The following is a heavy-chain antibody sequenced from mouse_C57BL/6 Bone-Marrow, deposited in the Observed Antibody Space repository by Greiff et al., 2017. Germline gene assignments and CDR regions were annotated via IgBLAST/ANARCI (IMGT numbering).Heavy chain of an antibody. CDR2: INPYNGDT. J-gene: IGHJ2*01. CDR1: GYSFTGYF. D-gene: IGHD1-1*01. Sequence: EVQLQQSGPELVKPGDSVKISCKASGYSFTGYFMNWVMPSHGKSLEWIGRINPYNGDTFYNQKFKGKATLTVDKSSSTAHMELRSLTSEDSAFYYCARDGSSPFDYWGQGTTLTVSS. V-gene: IGHV1-20*01. CDR3: ARDGSSPFDY.